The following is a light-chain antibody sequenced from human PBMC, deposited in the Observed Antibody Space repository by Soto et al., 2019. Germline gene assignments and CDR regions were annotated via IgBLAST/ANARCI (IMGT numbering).Light chain of an antibody. V-gene: IGLV2-14*01. CDR2: DVS. J-gene: IGLJ1*01. Sequence: QSSLTQPASVSGSPGQSITISCTGTSSDFGGYNYVSWYQQHPGKAPKLMIYDVSNRPSGVSNRFSGSKSGNTASLTISGLQVEDEADYYCSSYTSSSTLYVFGTGTKVTVL. CDR1: SSDFGGYNY. CDR3: SSYTSSSTLYV.